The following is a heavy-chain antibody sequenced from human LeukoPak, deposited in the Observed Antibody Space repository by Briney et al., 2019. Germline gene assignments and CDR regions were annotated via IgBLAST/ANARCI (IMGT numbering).Heavy chain of an antibody. J-gene: IGHJ4*02. D-gene: IGHD3-9*01. CDR3: ASLYYVILSGPFDY. CDR2: INHSGST. CDR1: GGSFSGYY. V-gene: IGHV4-34*01. Sequence: SETLSLTCAVYGGSFSGYYWSWIRQPPGKGLEWIGEINHSGSTNYNPSLKSRVTTSVDTSKNQFSLKLSSVTAADTAVYYCASLYYVILSGPFDYWGQGTLVTVSS.